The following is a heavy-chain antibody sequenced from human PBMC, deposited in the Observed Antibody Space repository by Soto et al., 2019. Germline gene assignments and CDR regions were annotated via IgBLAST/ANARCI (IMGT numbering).Heavy chain of an antibody. CDR3: ARDYDSSGYPRYYFEY. CDR2: IWYDGSNK. D-gene: IGHD3-22*01. J-gene: IGHJ4*02. CDR1: GFTFSSYG. Sequence: GGSLRLSCAASGFTFSSYGMHWVRRAPGKGLEWVAVIWYDGSNKYYADSVKGRFTISRDNSKNTLYLQMNSLRAEDTAVYYCARDYDSSGYPRYYFEYWGQGTLVTVSS. V-gene: IGHV3-33*01.